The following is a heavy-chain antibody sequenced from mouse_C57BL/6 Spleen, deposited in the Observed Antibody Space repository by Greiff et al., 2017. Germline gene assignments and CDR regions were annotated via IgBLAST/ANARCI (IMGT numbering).Heavy chain of an antibody. CDR2: TYWDDDK. CDR3: ARRSESNYGGAMDY. Sequence: QVQLKESGPGILQSSQTLSLTCSFSGFSLSTSGMGVSWIRQPSGKGLEWLAHTYWDDDKRYNPSLKSRLTISKDTSRNQVFLKITSVDTADTATYDCARRSESNYGGAMDYWGQGTSVTVSA. D-gene: IGHD2-5*01. J-gene: IGHJ4*01. V-gene: IGHV8-12*01. CDR1: GFSLSTSGMG.